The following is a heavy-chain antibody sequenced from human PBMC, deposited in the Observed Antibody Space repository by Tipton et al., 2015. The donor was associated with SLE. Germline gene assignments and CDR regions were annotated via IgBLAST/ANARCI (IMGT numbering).Heavy chain of an antibody. CDR2: ITSSSTYI. CDR3: ARDPYGSGTNY. J-gene: IGHJ4*02. V-gene: IGHV3-21*03. CDR1: GFNFSAYN. Sequence: GSLRLSCAASGFNFSAYNMIWVRQAPGEGLEWVSSITSSSTYIYYADSVKGRFTISRDNAKNSVYLQMNSLRAEDTAVYYCARDPYGSGTNYWGQGTLVTVSS. D-gene: IGHD3-10*01.